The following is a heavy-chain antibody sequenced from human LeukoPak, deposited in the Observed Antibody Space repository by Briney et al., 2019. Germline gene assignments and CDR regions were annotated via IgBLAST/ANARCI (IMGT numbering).Heavy chain of an antibody. J-gene: IGHJ6*02. CDR3: ARSPGLLDYYYGMDV. CDR2: INPNSGGT. V-gene: IGHV1-2*02. D-gene: IGHD2/OR15-2a*01. Sequence: WASVKVSCKASGYTFTGYYMHWVRQAPGQGLEWMGWINPNSGGTNYAQKFQGRVTMTRDTSISTAYMELSRLRSDDTAVYYCARSPGLLDYYYGMDVWGQGTTVTVSS. CDR1: GYTFTGYY.